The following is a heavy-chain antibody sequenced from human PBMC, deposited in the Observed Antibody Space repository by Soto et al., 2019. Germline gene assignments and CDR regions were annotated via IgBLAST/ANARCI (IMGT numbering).Heavy chain of an antibody. D-gene: IGHD3-16*02. J-gene: IGHJ2*01. CDR2: IYYSGST. CDR1: GGSLSSGGYY. V-gene: IGHV4-31*03. CDR3: ARDRALYGDYGYFDL. Sequence: PSETLSLTCTVSGGSLSSGGYYWSWIRQHPGKGLEWIGYIYYSGSTYYNPSLKSRVTISVDTSKNQFSLKLSSVTAADTAVYYCARDRALYGDYGYFDLWGRGTLVTVSS.